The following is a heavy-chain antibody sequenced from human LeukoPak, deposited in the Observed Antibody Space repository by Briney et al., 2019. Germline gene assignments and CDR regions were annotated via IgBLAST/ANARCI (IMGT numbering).Heavy chain of an antibody. J-gene: IGHJ3*02. V-gene: IGHV3-53*05. CDR2: IDSGGNS. CDR3: AKAVVTGTSLHAFDI. D-gene: IGHD1-7*01. CDR1: GFTVSTKY. Sequence: GGSLRLSCAVSGFTVSTKYMTRVRQAPGKGLEWVSVIDSGGNSDYVDSVKGRFTISRDNSKNTLYLQMNSLRAEDTAVYYCAKAVVTGTSLHAFDIWGQGTKVTVSS.